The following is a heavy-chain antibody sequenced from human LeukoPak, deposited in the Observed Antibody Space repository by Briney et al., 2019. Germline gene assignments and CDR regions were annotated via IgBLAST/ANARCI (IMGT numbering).Heavy chain of an antibody. CDR2: IASKAYGETT. V-gene: IGHV3-49*04. CDR3: MREVERGGSYWGGDS. D-gene: IGHD1-26*01. J-gene: IGHJ4*02. CDR1: GFTFGDYA. Sequence: PGRSLRPSCSGSGFTFGDYAINWVRQAPGKGLEWVGLIASKAYGETTEYAASVRGRFTISRDDSKNIAYLQMNSLKTEDTAVYFCMREVERGGSYWGGDSWGRGTLVTVSS.